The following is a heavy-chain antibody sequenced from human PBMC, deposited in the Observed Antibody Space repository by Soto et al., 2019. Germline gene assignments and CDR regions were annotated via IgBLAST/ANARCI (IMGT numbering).Heavy chain of an antibody. Sequence: QVQLVQSGAEVKKPGSSVKVSCKASGGTFSSYSINWVRQAPGQGLEWMGRITPILGIANYAQKFQGRVTMPEDKSTSTAYMERSSLRSEDTAVYYCAREPYGDYSGYWGQGTLVTVSS. CDR1: GGTFSSYS. D-gene: IGHD4-17*01. CDR2: ITPILGIA. CDR3: AREPYGDYSGY. V-gene: IGHV1-69*08. J-gene: IGHJ4*02.